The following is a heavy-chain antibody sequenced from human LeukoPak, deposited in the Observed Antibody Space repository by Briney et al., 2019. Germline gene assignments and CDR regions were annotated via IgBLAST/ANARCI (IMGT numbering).Heavy chain of an antibody. CDR1: GYSFTDFW. J-gene: IGHJ3*02. V-gene: IGHV5-51*01. D-gene: IGHD3-10*01. CDR3: ARLKDYYGSGSYYNDKKADAFDI. CDR2: IYPGDSNT. Sequence: GESLKISCKGSGYSFTDFWIGWVRQMPGKGLEWIGIIYPGDSNTRYSPSFQGQVTISADKSISTAYLQWSSLKASDTAMYYCARLKDYYGSGSYYNDKKADAFDIWGQGTMVTVSS.